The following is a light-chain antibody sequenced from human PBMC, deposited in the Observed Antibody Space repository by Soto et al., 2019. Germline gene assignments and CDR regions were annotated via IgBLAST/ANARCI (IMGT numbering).Light chain of an antibody. CDR2: EVS. J-gene: IGKJ5*01. V-gene: IGKV2D-29*02. CDR3: MQSTQLPPT. Sequence: DVVMTQSPLSLSVSPGQPAAISCKSSQSLLHITGETFLFWYLQKPGQSPQLLIYEVSTRVSGVPDRFSGSGSGTDFTLEISRVETDDVGIYYCMQSTQLPPTFGQGTRLEI. CDR1: QSLLHITGETF.